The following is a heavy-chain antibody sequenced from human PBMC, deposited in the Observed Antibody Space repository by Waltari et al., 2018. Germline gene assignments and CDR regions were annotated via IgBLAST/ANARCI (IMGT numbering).Heavy chain of an antibody. CDR1: GDSLSSSTYY. Sequence: QLQLQESGPGLVKPSETLSLTCTVSGDSLSSSTYYWGWIRQPPGKGLDWIGSIFESGSTYYNPSFYSRVTISVDTSKNQFSLQLSSVTAADTAVYYCARHGRVVDVVVVVAATTIDYWGQGTLVTVSS. CDR2: IFESGST. CDR3: ARHGRVVDVVVVVAATTIDY. J-gene: IGHJ4*02. V-gene: IGHV4-39*01. D-gene: IGHD2-15*01.